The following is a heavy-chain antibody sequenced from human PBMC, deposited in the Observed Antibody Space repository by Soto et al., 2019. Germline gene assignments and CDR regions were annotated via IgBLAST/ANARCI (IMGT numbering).Heavy chain of an antibody. CDR1: GFTFSSYS. CDR3: ARGAYYDFWSGIYFYYMDV. V-gene: IGHV3-21*01. D-gene: IGHD3-3*01. J-gene: IGHJ6*03. Sequence: GGSLRLSCAASGFTFSSYSMNWVRQAPGKGLEWVSSISSSSSYIYYADSVKGRFTISRDNAKNSLYLQMNSLRAEDTAVYYCARGAYYDFWSGIYFYYMDVWGKGTTVTVSS. CDR2: ISSSSSYI.